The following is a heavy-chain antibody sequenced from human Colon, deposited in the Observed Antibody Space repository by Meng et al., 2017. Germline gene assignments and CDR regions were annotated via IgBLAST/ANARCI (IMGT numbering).Heavy chain of an antibody. CDR1: GDSISSDIW. CDR3: GRDQGRQLINH. D-gene: IGHD1-1*01. Sequence: PQGSGPGLVKPSGTLSLTCTVSGDSISSDIWWSWVRQPPGKGLEWIGEVYHRGDTNYNPSLKSRVVISVDRSKNQFSLNLSSVTAADTAVYYCGRDQGRQLINHWGQGTLVTVSS. CDR2: VYHRGDT. J-gene: IGHJ4*02. V-gene: IGHV4-4*02.